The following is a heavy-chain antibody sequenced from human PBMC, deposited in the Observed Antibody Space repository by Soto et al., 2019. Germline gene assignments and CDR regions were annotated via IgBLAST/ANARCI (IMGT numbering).Heavy chain of an antibody. CDR1: GYTFTSYY. J-gene: IGHJ6*02. V-gene: IGHV1-46*01. CDR2: INPSGGST. CDR3: ARDSYYDFWSGYSPVDYYYYGMDV. D-gene: IGHD3-3*01. Sequence: ASVKVSCKASGYTFTSYYMHWVRQAPGQGLEWMGIINPSGGSTSYAQKFQGRVTMTRDTSTSTVYMELSSLRSEDTAVYYCARDSYYDFWSGYSPVDYYYYGMDVWGQGT.